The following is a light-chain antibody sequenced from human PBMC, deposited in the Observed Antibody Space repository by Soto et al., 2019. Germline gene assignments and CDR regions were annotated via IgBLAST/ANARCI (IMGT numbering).Light chain of an antibody. CDR2: AAS. Sequence: EIQMTQYXXXVSASVGDRVTITCRASQGISNWLAWYQQKPGKARNVLIYAASSLQSGVTSRFSGSGPRTDFNLTISGLHPDDFPTYYGQQGDSFPLTCGGETKVEIK. CDR3: QQGDSFPLT. CDR1: QGISNW. V-gene: IGKV1-12*01. J-gene: IGKJ4*01.